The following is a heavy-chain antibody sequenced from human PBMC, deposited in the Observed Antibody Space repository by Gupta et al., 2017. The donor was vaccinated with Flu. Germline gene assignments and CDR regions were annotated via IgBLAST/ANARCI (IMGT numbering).Heavy chain of an antibody. J-gene: IGHJ4*02. CDR1: NGSLSAGTYY. CDR2: ISYTGST. CDR3: ARGHSLYDPVTGSSEYFDS. V-gene: IGHV4-31*03. Sequence: QVRLQESGPGLVKPSQTLSLTCPISNGSLSAGTYYWSWIRQHPGKGLEWIGDISYIGIGDISYTGSTSYTPSLRSRVSISGDTSKNQFSLELTSVTAADTAVYFCARGHSLYDPVTGSSEYFDSWGQGALVTVSS. D-gene: IGHD2-8*01.